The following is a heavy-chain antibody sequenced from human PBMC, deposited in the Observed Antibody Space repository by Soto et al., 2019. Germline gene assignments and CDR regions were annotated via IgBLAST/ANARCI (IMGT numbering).Heavy chain of an antibody. D-gene: IGHD2-2*01. J-gene: IGHJ6*02. Sequence: EVQLVQTGGGLIQPGGSLRLSCVASGFTVSTNYLSWVRQVPGKGLEWVSVLHGSGSTSYADSVKGRFTISRDNARNTFYLQMNSLRVEYTAVYYCARKPPAAIQGWAYGMDVWGQGTTVTVSS. CDR2: LHGSGST. CDR3: ARKPPAAIQGWAYGMDV. V-gene: IGHV3-53*02. CDR1: GFTVSTNY.